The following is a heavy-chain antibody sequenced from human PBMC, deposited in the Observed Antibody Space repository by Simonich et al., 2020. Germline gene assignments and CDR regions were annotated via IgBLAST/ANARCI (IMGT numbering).Heavy chain of an antibody. J-gene: IGHJ2*01. D-gene: IGHD6-25*01. CDR1: GYTFTGYY. V-gene: IGHV1-2*02. CDR2: INPNSGGT. Sequence: QVQLVQSGAEVKKPGASVKVSCKASGYTFTGYYMHWGRQAPGQGLEWGGWINPNSGGTTYAQKCKGRVTRTRDTSISTAYMERSRLRSDDTAVYYCARGGLGHWYFDLWGRGTLVTVSS. CDR3: ARGGLGHWYFDL.